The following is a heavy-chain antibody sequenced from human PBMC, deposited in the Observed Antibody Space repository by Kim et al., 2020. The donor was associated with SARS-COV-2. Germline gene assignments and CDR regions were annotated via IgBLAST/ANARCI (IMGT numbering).Heavy chain of an antibody. CDR2: T. CDR3: AIKSGYKPLDY. Sequence: TNYADSVKGRFTISRDNAKNSLYLQMNSLRAEDTAVYYCAIKSGYKPLDYWGQGTLVTVSS. D-gene: IGHD5-12*01. J-gene: IGHJ4*02. V-gene: IGHV3-11*06.